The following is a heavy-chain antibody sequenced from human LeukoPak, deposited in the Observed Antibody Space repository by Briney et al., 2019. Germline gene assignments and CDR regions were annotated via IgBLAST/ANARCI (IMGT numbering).Heavy chain of an antibody. D-gene: IGHD3-22*01. V-gene: IGHV1-2*02. J-gene: IGHJ4*02. CDR2: INVKSGGK. CDR3: ARDSGSPYYFDF. CDR1: LDTFTRYY. Sequence: GASVTVSFMSSLDTFTRYYMHGVRQAAGQGRAWIGWINVKSGGKNYAEKFQGRVNVTRDTSIRTAYMELSSLRSDDTALYYCARDSGSPYYFDFWGQGTLVTVSS.